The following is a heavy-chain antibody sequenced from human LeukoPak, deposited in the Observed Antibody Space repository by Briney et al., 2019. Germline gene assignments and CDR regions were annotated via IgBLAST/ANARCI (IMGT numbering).Heavy chain of an antibody. CDR1: GFTFSTYA. CDR3: AKTKYYGSGSYLPYYYGMDV. V-gene: IGHV3-23*01. CDR2: ISGSGGST. J-gene: IGHJ6*02. D-gene: IGHD3-10*01. Sequence: GGSLRLSCTASGFTFSTYAMSWVRQAPGKGLEWVSGISGSGGSTYYADSVKGRFTISRDNSKNTLYLQMNSLRAEDTAVYYCAKTKYYGSGSYLPYYYGMDVWGQGTTVAVSS.